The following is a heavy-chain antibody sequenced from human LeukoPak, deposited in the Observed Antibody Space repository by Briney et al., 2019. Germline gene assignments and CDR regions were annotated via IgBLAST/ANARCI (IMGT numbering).Heavy chain of an antibody. V-gene: IGHV3-7*01. CDR2: IKQDGSGK. CDR1: GFTFSSYW. CDR3: AKVAYDSSGYYRPYNWFDP. Sequence: GGSLRLSCAASGFTFSSYWMSWVRQAPGKGLEWVANIKQDGSGKYYVDSVKGRFTISRDNAKNSLYLQMNSLRAEDTAVYYCAKVAYDSSGYYRPYNWFDPWGQGTLVTVSS. D-gene: IGHD3-22*01. J-gene: IGHJ5*02.